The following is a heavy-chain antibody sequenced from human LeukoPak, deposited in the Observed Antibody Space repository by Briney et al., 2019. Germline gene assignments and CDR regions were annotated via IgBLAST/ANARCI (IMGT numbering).Heavy chain of an antibody. CDR1: GFTFSSYA. J-gene: IGHJ3*02. D-gene: IGHD4-17*01. CDR2: ISYDGSNK. CDR3: AKEFNDYGDYFAFDI. V-gene: IGHV3-30*04. Sequence: PGRSLRLSCAASGFTFSSYAMHWVRQAPGKGLEWVAVISYDGSNKYYADSVKGRFTISRDNSKNTLYLQMNSLRAEDTAVYYCAKEFNDYGDYFAFDIWGQGTMVTVSS.